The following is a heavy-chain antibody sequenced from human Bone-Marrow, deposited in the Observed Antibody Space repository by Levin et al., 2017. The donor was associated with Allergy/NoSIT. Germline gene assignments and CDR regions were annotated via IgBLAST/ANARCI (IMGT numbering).Heavy chain of an antibody. V-gene: IGHV3-30*04. CDR2: ISYSGTKK. J-gene: IGHJ3*02. Sequence: GESLKISCAASGFTFSTYAMHWVGQAPGKGLEWVAVISYSGTKKYYEDSVKGRFTISRDTSKNTLSLQMNSLRAEDTAVYYCARGIIGDVRVAHKEAFDIWGQGTMVSVSS. CDR3: ARGIIGDVRVAHKEAFDI. D-gene: IGHD2-8*02. CDR1: GFTFSTYA.